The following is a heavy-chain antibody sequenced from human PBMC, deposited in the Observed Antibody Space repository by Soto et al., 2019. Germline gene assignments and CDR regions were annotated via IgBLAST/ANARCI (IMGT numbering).Heavy chain of an antibody. Sequence: GGSLRLSCAASGFTFSNAWMSWVRQAPGKGLEWVGRIKSKTDGGTTDYAEPVKGRFTISRDDSKNTLYLQMNSLKTEDTAVYYCTTVARVPAAIRTDYWGQGTLVTVSS. D-gene: IGHD2-2*02. CDR3: TTVARVPAAIRTDY. V-gene: IGHV3-15*01. J-gene: IGHJ4*02. CDR1: GFTFSNAW. CDR2: IKSKTDGGTT.